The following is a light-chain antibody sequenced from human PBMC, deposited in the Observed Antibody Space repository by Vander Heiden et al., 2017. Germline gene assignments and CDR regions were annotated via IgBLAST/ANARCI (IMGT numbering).Light chain of an antibody. J-gene: IGKJ4*01. CDR2: GAS. V-gene: IGKV3-15*01. CDR3: QHHNQTPLT. Sequence: ELLMTHSPSTLSVSPGDRATISCRASQRVSSHLAWYQQKPGQAPRLLIYGASTMAGGIPVRFSGSGSGTDFTLTISSLQSEDSAAYFCQHHNQTPLTFGEGTKVEIK. CDR1: QRVSSH.